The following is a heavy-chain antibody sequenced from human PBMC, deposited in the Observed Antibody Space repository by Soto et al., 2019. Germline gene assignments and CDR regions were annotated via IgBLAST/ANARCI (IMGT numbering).Heavy chain of an antibody. V-gene: IGHV4-39*07. Sequence: PSETLSLTCTVSGGSISSSSYYWGWIRQPPGKGLEWIGSIYYSGSTYYNPSLKSRVTISVDTSKNQFSLKLSSVTAADTAVYYCARADLGLPAGSGYDSVYYYGLEVWGQGTTVNVSS. J-gene: IGHJ6*02. CDR3: ARADLGLPAGSGYDSVYYYGLEV. CDR2: IYYSGST. D-gene: IGHD5-12*01. CDR1: GGSISSSSYY.